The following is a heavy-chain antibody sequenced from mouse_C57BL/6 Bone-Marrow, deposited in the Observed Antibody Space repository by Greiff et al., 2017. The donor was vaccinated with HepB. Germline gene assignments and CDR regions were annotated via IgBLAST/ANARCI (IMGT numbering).Heavy chain of an antibody. CDR2: IDPEDGDT. CDR3: TTGYGSSLYYFDY. Sequence: EVQLQQSGAELVRPGASVKLSCTASGFNIKDYYMHWVKQRPEQGLEWIGRIDPEDGDTEYATKFQGKATMTADTASNTAYLQLSSLTSEDTAVYYCTTGYGSSLYYFDYWGQGTTLTVSS. V-gene: IGHV14-1*01. D-gene: IGHD1-1*01. CDR1: GFNIKDYY. J-gene: IGHJ2*01.